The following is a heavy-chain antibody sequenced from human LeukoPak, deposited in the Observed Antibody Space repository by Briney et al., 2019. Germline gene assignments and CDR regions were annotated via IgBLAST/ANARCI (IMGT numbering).Heavy chain of an antibody. J-gene: IGHJ2*01. V-gene: IGHV4-34*01. CDR3: ARIAVAGEHWYFDL. D-gene: IGHD6-19*01. CDR2: INHSGST. CDR1: GGSFSGYY. Sequence: SETLSLTCAVYGGSFSGYYWSSIRQPPGKGLEWNGEINHSGSTNYNPSLQSRVSISVDTSKNQFSLKLSSVTAADTAVYYCARIAVAGEHWYFDLWGRGTLVTVSS.